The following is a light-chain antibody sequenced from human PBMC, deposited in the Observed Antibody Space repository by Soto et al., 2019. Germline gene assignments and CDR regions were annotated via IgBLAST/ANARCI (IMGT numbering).Light chain of an antibody. V-gene: IGLV4-69*01. CDR3: QTWGTGIQGV. CDR2: LNSDGSH. J-gene: IGLJ2*01. Sequence: QPVLTQSPSASASLGASVKLTCTLSSGHSSYAIAWHQQQPEKGHRYLMKLNSDGSHSKGDGIPDRFSGSSSGAERYLTISSLQSEDEADYYCQTWGTGIQGVFGGGTKVTVL. CDR1: SGHSSYA.